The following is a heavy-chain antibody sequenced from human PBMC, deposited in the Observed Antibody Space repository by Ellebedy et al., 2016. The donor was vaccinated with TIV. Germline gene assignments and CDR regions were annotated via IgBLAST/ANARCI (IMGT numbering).Heavy chain of an antibody. CDR2: IWYDGSIK. V-gene: IGHV3-33*01. CDR1: GFTFSSYD. J-gene: IGHJ6*02. Sequence: PGGSLRLSCAASGFTFSSYDMHWVRQAPGKGLEWVAVIWYDGSIKYHADSVKGRFTISRDNSNNTVYLQMNSLRAEDTGVYYCARNRGYCGGDCYSSLDGMDVWGQGTTVTVSS. D-gene: IGHD2-21*02. CDR3: ARNRGYCGGDCYSSLDGMDV.